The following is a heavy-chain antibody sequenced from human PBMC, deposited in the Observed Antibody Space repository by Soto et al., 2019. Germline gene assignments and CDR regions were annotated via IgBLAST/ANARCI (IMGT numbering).Heavy chain of an antibody. J-gene: IGHJ4*02. Sequence: SETLSLTCTVSGGSISSGDYYWSWIRQPPGKGLEWIGYIYYSGSTYCNPSLKSRVTISVDTSKNQFSLKLSSVTAADTAVYYCARADYYDSSGYPNWGQGTLVTVSS. CDR3: ARADYYDSSGYPN. D-gene: IGHD3-22*01. CDR1: GGSISSGDYY. V-gene: IGHV4-30-4*01. CDR2: IYYSGST.